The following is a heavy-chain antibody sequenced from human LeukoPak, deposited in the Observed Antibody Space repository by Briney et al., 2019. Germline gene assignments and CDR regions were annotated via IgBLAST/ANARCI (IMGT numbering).Heavy chain of an antibody. J-gene: IGHJ5*02. CDR3: ARGLWFGESLGGCWFDP. D-gene: IGHD3-10*01. Sequence: PSETLSLTCTVSGGSITSYYWSWIRQPAGKGLEWIGRIYSSGSTNYNPSLKSRVTISVDKSKNQFSLKLSSVTAADTAVYYCARGLWFGESLGGCWFDPWGQGTLVTVSS. CDR1: GGSITSYY. V-gene: IGHV4-4*07. CDR2: IYSSGST.